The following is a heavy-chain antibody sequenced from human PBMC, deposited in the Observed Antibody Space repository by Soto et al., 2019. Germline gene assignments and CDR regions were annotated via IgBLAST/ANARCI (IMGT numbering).Heavy chain of an antibody. J-gene: IGHJ4*02. CDR1: GGSMRNYF. V-gene: IGHV4-59*01. CDR2: IHYSGTT. Sequence: SETLSLTCTVSGGSMRNYFWTWIRQPPGKGLEWIGYIHYSGTTSFFPSYNPSLRSRVTISEDTSKNQFSLKLLSVTTADTAAYFCAAGEASSRNLAPYYLDFWGQGTLVTVSS. D-gene: IGHD6-13*01. CDR3: AAGEASSRNLAPYYLDF.